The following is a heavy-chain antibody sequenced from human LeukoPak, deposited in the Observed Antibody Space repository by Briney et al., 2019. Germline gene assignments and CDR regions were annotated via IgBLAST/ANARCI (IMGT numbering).Heavy chain of an antibody. CDR2: IYYSGST. J-gene: IGHJ6*03. V-gene: IGHV4-59*01. CDR3: ARGRSSMVRGYYYYYMDV. Sequence: SETLSLTCTVSGGSISSFYWSWIRQPPGKGLEWIGYIYYSGSTNYNPSLKSRVTISVDTSKNQFSLKLSSVTAADTAVYYCARGRSSMVRGYYYYYMDVWGKGTTVTISS. D-gene: IGHD3-10*01. CDR1: GGSISSFY.